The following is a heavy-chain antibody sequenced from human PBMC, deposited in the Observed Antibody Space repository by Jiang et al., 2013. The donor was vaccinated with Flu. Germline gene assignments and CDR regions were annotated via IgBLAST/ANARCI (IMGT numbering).Heavy chain of an antibody. D-gene: IGHD3-16*01. CDR3: ARVEARIGDYYHSYFMDV. CDR1: GDSVSTSY. J-gene: IGHJ6*04. V-gene: IGHV4-4*09. CDR2: SIPVEAS. Sequence: GPGLVKPSETLSLTCTVSGDSVSTSYLSWLRQSQGRDWNGLDTSIPVEASTTTLLKSRVTISVDRSKNQFSLTLTSVTAADTAVYYCARVEARIGDYYHSYFMDVWGKGATVTVSS.